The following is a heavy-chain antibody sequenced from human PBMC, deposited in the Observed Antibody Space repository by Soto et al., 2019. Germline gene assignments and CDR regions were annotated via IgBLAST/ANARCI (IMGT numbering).Heavy chain of an antibody. CDR1: GFTVSSNY. D-gene: IGHD2-15*01. Sequence: GGSLRLSCAASGFTVSSNYMSWVRQAPGKGLEWVSVIYSGGSTYYADSVKGRFTISRDNSKNTLYLQMNSLRAEDTAVYYCARDEYCSGGSCPDYWGQGTLVTVSS. CDR3: ARDEYCSGGSCPDY. J-gene: IGHJ4*02. V-gene: IGHV3-66*01. CDR2: IYSGGST.